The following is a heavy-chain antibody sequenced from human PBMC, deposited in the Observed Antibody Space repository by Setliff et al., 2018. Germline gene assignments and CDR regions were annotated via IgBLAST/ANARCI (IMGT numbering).Heavy chain of an antibody. Sequence: KTSETLSLTCAVSGGSISSGGYYWSWIRQHPGKGLEWIGYIYYSGSTYYNPSLKSRVTISVDTSKNQFSLKLSSVTAADTAVYYCARDPLTTNRRRAFDIWGQGTMVTVSS. D-gene: IGHD4-17*01. V-gene: IGHV4-31*11. CDR3: ARDPLTTNRRRAFDI. CDR2: IYYSGST. J-gene: IGHJ3*02. CDR1: GGSISSGGYY.